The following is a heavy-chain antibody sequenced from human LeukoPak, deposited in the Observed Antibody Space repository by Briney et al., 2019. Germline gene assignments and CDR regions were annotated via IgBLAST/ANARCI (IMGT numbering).Heavy chain of an antibody. Sequence: ASVKVSCKASGYTFTSYGISWVRQAPGQGLEWMGWISAYNGNTNYAQKLQGRVTMTTDTSTSTAYMELRSLRSDDTAVYYCARDGEQLRYFDWLLSHAIAFDYWGQGTLVTVSS. V-gene: IGHV1-18*01. CDR1: GYTFTSYG. CDR3: ARDGEQLRYFDWLLSHAIAFDY. CDR2: ISAYNGNT. J-gene: IGHJ4*02. D-gene: IGHD3-9*01.